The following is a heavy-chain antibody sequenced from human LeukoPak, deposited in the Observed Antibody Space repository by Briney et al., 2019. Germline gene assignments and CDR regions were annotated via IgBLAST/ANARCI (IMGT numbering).Heavy chain of an antibody. Sequence: SETLSLTCTVSGGSISRYDWSWIRQPPGKALEWIGNIIYSGSTNYNPSLKSQVTMSVDTSKNQFSLKLGSVTAADTAVYYCARLSYYDSTGYGVYYYYGMDVWGQGTAVIVSS. J-gene: IGHJ6*02. V-gene: IGHV4-59*01. CDR3: ARLSYYDSTGYGVYYYYGMDV. CDR2: IIYSGST. D-gene: IGHD3-22*01. CDR1: GGSISRYD.